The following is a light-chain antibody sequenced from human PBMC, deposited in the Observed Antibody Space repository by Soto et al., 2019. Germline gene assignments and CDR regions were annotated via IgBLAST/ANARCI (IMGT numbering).Light chain of an antibody. V-gene: IGLV2-14*01. CDR3: NSYTSSSTQV. CDR1: SNDVGVYNF. Sequence: QAVVTQPASVSGSPGQSITISCTGTSNDVGVYNFVSWYQQHPGKAPKLMIYEVSNRPSGVSDRFSGSKSGNTASLTISGLQAEDEADYYCNSYTSSSTQVFGTGTKLTVL. J-gene: IGLJ1*01. CDR2: EVS.